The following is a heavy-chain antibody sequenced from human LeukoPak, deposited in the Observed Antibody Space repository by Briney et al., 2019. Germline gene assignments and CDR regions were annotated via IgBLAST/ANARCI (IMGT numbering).Heavy chain of an antibody. CDR3: ARVRRGYSYGYDY. V-gene: IGHV1-69*01. CDR1: GGTFSSYA. J-gene: IGHJ4*02. D-gene: IGHD5-18*01. CDR2: IIPIFGTA. Sequence: ASVKVSCKASGGTFSSYAISWVRQAPGQGLEWMGGIIPIFGTANCAQKFQGRVTITADESTSTAYMELSSLRSEDTAVYYCARVRRGYSYGYDYWGQGTLVTVSS.